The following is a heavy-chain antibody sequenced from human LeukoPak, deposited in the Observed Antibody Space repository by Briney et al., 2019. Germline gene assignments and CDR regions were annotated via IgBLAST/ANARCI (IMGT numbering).Heavy chain of an antibody. Sequence: SETLSLTCTVSGGSISSSSYYWGWLRQPPGKGLEWIGSIYYSGSTYHNPSLKSRVTISVDTSKDQFSLKLSSVTAAGTAVYYCAGGYAYYFDYWGQGTLVTVSS. D-gene: IGHD3-16*01. CDR3: AGGYAYYFDY. CDR1: GGSISSSSYY. CDR2: IYYSGST. J-gene: IGHJ4*02. V-gene: IGHV4-39*01.